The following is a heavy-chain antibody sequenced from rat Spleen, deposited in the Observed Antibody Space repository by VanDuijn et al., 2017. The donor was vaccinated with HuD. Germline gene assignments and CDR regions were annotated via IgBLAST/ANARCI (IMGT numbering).Heavy chain of an antibody. CDR2: IGYDVTNT. CDR1: GFTFSNYD. CDR3: TREGGY. Sequence: EVQLVESGGGLVQPGRSLKLSCAASGFTFSNYDMAWVRQAPTKGLEWVATIGYDVTNTYYRDSVKGRFTISRDNAKSTLYLQMDSLRSEDTATYYCTREGGYWGQGVMVTVSS. V-gene: IGHV5-29*01. J-gene: IGHJ2*01. D-gene: IGHD1-11*01.